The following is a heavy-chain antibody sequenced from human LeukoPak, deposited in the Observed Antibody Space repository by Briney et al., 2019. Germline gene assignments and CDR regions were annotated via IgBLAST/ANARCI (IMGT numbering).Heavy chain of an antibody. Sequence: SETLSLTCTVAAGSISSGAYYWSWFRQHPGKGLEWIGYIYYSGSTYYNPSLKSRVTISIDTYKNQFSLKLSSVTAADTAVYYCARLNCSGGSCYSVDHWGQGTLVTVSS. CDR3: ARLNCSGGSCYSVDH. V-gene: IGHV4-30-4*08. CDR2: IYYSGST. J-gene: IGHJ5*02. D-gene: IGHD2-15*01. CDR1: AGSISSGAYY.